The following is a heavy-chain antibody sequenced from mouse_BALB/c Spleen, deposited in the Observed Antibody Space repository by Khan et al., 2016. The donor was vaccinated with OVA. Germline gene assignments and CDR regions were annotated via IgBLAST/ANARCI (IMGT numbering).Heavy chain of an antibody. CDR1: GFTFTSYT. J-gene: IGHJ3*01. CDR3: ARDGAYYRNDGWSAN. CDR2: INPNNGYT. V-gene: IGHV1-4*01. D-gene: IGHD2-14*01. Sequence: VQLQESGAELVRPGASVKMSCTASGFTFTSYTIHWIKLRPGQGLEWIGYINPNNGYTNYNQKFKDKATLTADKSSTTVYMQLSSLTSDDSAVYNCARDGAYYRNDGWSANWGQGTLVTVSA.